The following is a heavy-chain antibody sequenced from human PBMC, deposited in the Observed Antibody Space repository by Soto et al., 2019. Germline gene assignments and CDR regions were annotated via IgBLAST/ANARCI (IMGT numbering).Heavy chain of an antibody. CDR3: ARGGGWYVWFDP. Sequence: QVQLMQSGAEEKKPGASVKVSCKASGYTFTSYAMHWVRQAPGQRLEWMGWINAGNGNTKYSQKFQGRVTITRDTSASTAYMELSSLRSEDTAVYYCARGGGWYVWFDPWGQGTLVTVSS. J-gene: IGHJ5*02. D-gene: IGHD6-19*01. CDR2: INAGNGNT. V-gene: IGHV1-3*05. CDR1: GYTFTSYA.